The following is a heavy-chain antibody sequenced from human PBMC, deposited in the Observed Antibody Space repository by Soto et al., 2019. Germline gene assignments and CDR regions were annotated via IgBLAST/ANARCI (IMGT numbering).Heavy chain of an antibody. V-gene: IGHV3-30-3*01. Sequence: GGSLRLSCAVSGFTFSTYALHWVRQAPGKGLEWVAVISYDGSNTYYADSVKGRFTISRDNSKNTLYLQMNSLRAEDTAVYYCARGGAAQVYYYGMDVWGQGTTVTVSS. D-gene: IGHD6-25*01. J-gene: IGHJ6*02. CDR1: GFTFSTYA. CDR2: ISYDGSNT. CDR3: ARGGAAQVYYYGMDV.